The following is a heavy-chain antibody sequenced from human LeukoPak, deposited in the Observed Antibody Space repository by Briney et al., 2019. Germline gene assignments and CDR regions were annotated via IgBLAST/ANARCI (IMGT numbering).Heavy chain of an antibody. CDR3: ATGHSYGYDY. CDR1: GFTFSSYA. D-gene: IGHD5-18*01. J-gene: IGHJ4*02. CDR2: ISGSGGST. V-gene: IGHV3-23*01. Sequence: QPGGSLRLSCAASGFTFSSYAMSWVRQAPGKGLEWVSAISGSGGSTYYADSVKGRFTISRDNAKNTLYLQMNSLRADDSGVYYCATGHSYGYDYWGQGVLVTVSS.